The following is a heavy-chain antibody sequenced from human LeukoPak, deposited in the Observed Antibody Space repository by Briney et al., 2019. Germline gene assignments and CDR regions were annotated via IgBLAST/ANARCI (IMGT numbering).Heavy chain of an antibody. CDR3: ARETGGGDSYGV. Sequence: PSQTLSLTCTVSGGSISSGGYYWSWIRQHPGRGLEWIGYIYHTGRSSFNPSLTSRTTISVDTSQNQFSLTLNSMTPADSAVYYCARETGGGDSYGVWGQGILVTVSS. CDR1: GGSISSGGYY. V-gene: IGHV4-31*03. D-gene: IGHD5-18*01. J-gene: IGHJ4*02. CDR2: IYHTGRS.